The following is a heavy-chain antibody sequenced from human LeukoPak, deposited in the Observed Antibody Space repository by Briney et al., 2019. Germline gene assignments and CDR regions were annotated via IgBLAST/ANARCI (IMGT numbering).Heavy chain of an antibody. Sequence: SVKVSCKASGGTFSSYAISRVRQAPGQGLEWMGGIIPTFGTANYAQKFQGRVTITSDESTSTAYMELSSLRSEDTAVYYCASGGASNSSRGGFDPWGQGTLVTVSS. J-gene: IGHJ5*02. V-gene: IGHV1-69*13. CDR1: GGTFSSYA. D-gene: IGHD6-13*01. CDR3: ASGGASNSSRGGFDP. CDR2: IIPTFGTA.